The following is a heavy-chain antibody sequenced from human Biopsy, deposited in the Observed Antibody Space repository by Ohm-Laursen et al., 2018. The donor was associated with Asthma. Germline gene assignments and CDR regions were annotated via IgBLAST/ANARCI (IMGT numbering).Heavy chain of an antibody. CDR3: ARGSSSRLSQWEILVSGGKRAHSYYGMDV. V-gene: IGHV4-34*01. D-gene: IGHD1-26*01. J-gene: IGHJ6*02. Sequence: GTLSLTCPVYGGSFSSNYWSRIRQTPGKGLEWLGDTHYSGYPNYNPSLSSRPTLSVDTSKNQFSLRLTSVTAADTAVYYCARGSSSRLSQWEILVSGGKRAHSYYGMDVWGQGTTVTVSS. CDR1: GGSFSSNY. CDR2: THYSGYP.